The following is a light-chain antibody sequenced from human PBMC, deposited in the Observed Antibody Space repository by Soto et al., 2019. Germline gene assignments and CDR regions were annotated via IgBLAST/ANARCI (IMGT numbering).Light chain of an antibody. CDR1: QSVTSSH. J-gene: IGKJ1*01. CDR3: QQYASSQ. V-gene: IGKV3-20*01. Sequence: VLTQPPDTLSFSPGERATLSRRASQSVTSSHLAWYQQKPGQAPRLLIYGASSRATGIPDRFSGSGSGTDFTLTISRLEPEDFAVYYCQQYASSQFGQGTKVDI. CDR2: GAS.